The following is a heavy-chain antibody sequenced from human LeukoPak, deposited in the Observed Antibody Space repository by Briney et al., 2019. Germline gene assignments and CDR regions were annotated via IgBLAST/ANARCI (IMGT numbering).Heavy chain of an antibody. D-gene: IGHD1-1*01. Sequence: PSGTLSLTCTVSGGSISSYYWSWIRQPPGKGLEWIGYIYYSGSTNYNPSLKSRVTISVDTSKNQFSLKLSSVTAADTAVYYCARALEPHDAFDIWGQGTMVTVSS. J-gene: IGHJ3*02. CDR2: IYYSGST. CDR3: ARALEPHDAFDI. V-gene: IGHV4-59*01. CDR1: GGSISSYY.